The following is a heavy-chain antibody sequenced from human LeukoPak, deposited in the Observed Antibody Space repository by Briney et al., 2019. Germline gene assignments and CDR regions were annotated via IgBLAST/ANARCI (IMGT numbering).Heavy chain of an antibody. CDR2: ISKSSTYI. V-gene: IGHV3-21*01. CDR3: ARNLPPTVQNYYYDMDV. CDR1: GFTFSTFS. D-gene: IGHD1-14*01. J-gene: IGHJ6*03. Sequence: GGSLRLSCAASGFTFSTFSMNWGRQAPGKGLEWVSSISKSSTYIYYADSVKGRFTISRDNANNSVYLQMNSLRAEDTAVYYCARNLPPTVQNYYYDMDVWGKGTTVTVSS.